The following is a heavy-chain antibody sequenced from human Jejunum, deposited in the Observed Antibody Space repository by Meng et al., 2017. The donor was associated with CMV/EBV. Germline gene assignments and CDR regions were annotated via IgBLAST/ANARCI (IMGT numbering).Heavy chain of an antibody. J-gene: IGHJ4*02. CDR2: INNTGRGT. D-gene: IGHD2-21*01. CDR3: ARNIPGVRVLDY. Sequence: AASAVTFSRARVHWGRQAPGKGLVWVSHINNTGRGTKCANSVKDRLNISKDNANNTLNLKVNSLRAEETAVYYCARNIPGVRVLDYWSQGTLVTVSS. V-gene: IGHV3-74*03. CDR1: AVTFSRAR.